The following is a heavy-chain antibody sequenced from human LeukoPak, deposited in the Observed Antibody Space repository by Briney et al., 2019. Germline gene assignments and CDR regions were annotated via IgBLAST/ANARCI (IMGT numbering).Heavy chain of an antibody. Sequence: GESLRISCKGSGYSFTSYWIGWVRQMPGKGLEWMGIIYPGDSDTRYSPPFQGQVTFSADKSINTAYLQWSSLKASDTAMYYCARILTVDYGSGSYYYYGMDVWGQGTTATVSS. J-gene: IGHJ6*02. CDR3: ARILTVDYGSGSYYYYGMDV. D-gene: IGHD3-10*01. CDR1: GYSFTSYW. V-gene: IGHV5-51*01. CDR2: IYPGDSDT.